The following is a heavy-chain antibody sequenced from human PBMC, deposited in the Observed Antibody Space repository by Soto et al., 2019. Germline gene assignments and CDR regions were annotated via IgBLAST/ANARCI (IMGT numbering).Heavy chain of an antibody. J-gene: IGHJ3*01. CDR3: ARVWGGAFDF. D-gene: IGHD3-10*01. CDR1: GGSISSYY. Sequence: QVQLQESGPGLVKPSETLSLTCTVSGGSISSYYWSWIRQPPGKGLEWIGYIYYSGSTNYNPSLXRGAXIXRDTAKNQFSLKLSSVTAADTAVYYCARVWGGAFDFWGQGTMVTVSS. CDR2: IYYSGST. V-gene: IGHV4-59*01.